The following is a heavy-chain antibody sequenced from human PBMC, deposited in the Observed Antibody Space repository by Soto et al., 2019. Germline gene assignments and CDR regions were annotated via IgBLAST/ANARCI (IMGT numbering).Heavy chain of an antibody. V-gene: IGHV3-48*02. CDR2: ISSSSSTI. D-gene: IGHD4-17*01. J-gene: IGHJ6*02. CDR1: GFTFSSYS. Sequence: EVQLVESGGGLVQPGGSLRLSCAASGFTFSSYSMNWVRQAPGKGLEWVSYISSSSSTIYYADSVKGRFTISRDNAKNSLYLQMNSLRDEDTAVYYCASEYDYGDLNYYYYGMDVWRQGTTVTVSS. CDR3: ASEYDYGDLNYYYYGMDV.